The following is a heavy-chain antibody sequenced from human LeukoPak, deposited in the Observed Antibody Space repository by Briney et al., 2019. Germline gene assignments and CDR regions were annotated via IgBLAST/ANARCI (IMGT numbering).Heavy chain of an antibody. CDR2: ISGSGGST. D-gene: IGHD5-12*01. CDR3: AKDVRREMATIFDY. V-gene: IGHV3-23*01. J-gene: IGHJ4*02. CDR1: GFTFSSYA. Sequence: GGSLRLSCAASGFTFSSYAMSWVRQAPGKGLEWVSAISGSGGSTYYADSVKGRFTISRDNSKNTLYLPMNSLRAEDTAVYYCAKDVRREMATIFDYWGQGTLVTVSS.